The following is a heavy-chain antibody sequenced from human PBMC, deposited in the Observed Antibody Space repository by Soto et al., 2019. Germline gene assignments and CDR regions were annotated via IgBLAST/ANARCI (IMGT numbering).Heavy chain of an antibody. CDR3: ARQGVATITDY. D-gene: IGHD5-12*01. J-gene: IGHJ4*02. Sequence: QLQLQESGPGLVKPSETLSLTCTVSGGSISSSSYYWGWIRQPPGKGLEWIGSIYYSGSTYYNPSLKSRVTISVDTSKNQFSLKLSSVTAADTAVYYCARQGVATITDYWGQGTLVTVSS. V-gene: IGHV4-39*01. CDR1: GGSISSSSYY. CDR2: IYYSGST.